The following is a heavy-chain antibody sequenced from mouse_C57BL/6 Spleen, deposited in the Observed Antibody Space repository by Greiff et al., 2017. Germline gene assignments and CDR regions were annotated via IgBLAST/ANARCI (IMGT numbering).Heavy chain of an antibody. D-gene: IGHD1-1*01. V-gene: IGHV1-72*01. CDR3: AREGGRRSYAMDY. CDR1: GYTFTSYW. CDR2: IDPNSGGT. J-gene: IGHJ4*01. Sequence: QVQLQQPGAELVKPGASVKLSCKASGYTFTSYWMHWVKQRPGRGLEWIGRIDPNSGGTKYNEKFKSKATLTVDKPSSTAYMQLSSLAAEDSAVWYIAREGGRRSYAMDYWGQGTSVTVSS.